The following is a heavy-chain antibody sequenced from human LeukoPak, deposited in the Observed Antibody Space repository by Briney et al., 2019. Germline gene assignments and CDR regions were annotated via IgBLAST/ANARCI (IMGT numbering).Heavy chain of an antibody. Sequence: SVKVSCKASGYTFTSYGISWVRQAPGQGLEWMGGIIPIFGTANYAQKFQGRVTITADKSTSTAYMELSSLRSEDTAVYYCARDRGGSYLNFDYWGQGTLVTVSS. CDR2: IIPIFGTA. CDR1: GYTFTSYG. V-gene: IGHV1-69*06. J-gene: IGHJ4*02. D-gene: IGHD1-26*01. CDR3: ARDRGGSYLNFDY.